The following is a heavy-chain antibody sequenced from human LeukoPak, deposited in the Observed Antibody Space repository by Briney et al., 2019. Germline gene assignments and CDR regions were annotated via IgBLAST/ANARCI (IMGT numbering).Heavy chain of an antibody. D-gene: IGHD3-10*01. CDR1: GYMFTSYW. J-gene: IGHJ4*02. CDR3: ARLYDSGSYYNSNFGY. CDR2: IYPDDSDT. V-gene: IGHV5-51*01. Sequence: GESLKISCKGSGYMFTSYWIGWVRQLPGQGLEWMGIIYPDDSDTRYSPSFQGQVTISADKSISTAYLQWSSLKASDTAMYYCARLYDSGSYYNSNFGYWGQGTLVTVSS.